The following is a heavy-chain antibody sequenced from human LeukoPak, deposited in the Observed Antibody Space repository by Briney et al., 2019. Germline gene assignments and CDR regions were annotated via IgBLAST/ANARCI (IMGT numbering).Heavy chain of an antibody. CDR2: MSGSGGST. D-gene: IGHD5-12*01. Sequence: GGSLRLSCAASGFTFSSYAMSWVRQGPGKGLEWVSVMSGSGGSTYHADSVKGRFTISRDNAKNSLYLQMNSLRAEDTAVYYCARARGVARPFDYWGQGTLVTVSS. V-gene: IGHV3-23*01. CDR3: ARARGVARPFDY. J-gene: IGHJ4*02. CDR1: GFTFSSYA.